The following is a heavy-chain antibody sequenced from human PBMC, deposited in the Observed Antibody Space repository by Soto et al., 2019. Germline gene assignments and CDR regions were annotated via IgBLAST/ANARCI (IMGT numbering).Heavy chain of an antibody. J-gene: IGHJ6*02. V-gene: IGHV3-13*05. CDR2: VGTAGDP. Sequence: HPGGSLRLSCAASGFTFSTYEMHWVRQAPGGGLEWVSGVGTAGDPYYSDSVRGRFTISRENAKNSLFLQMHSLRAGDTAIYYCTRVNSSTSAGMDAWGQGTTVTVSS. D-gene: IGHD3-22*01. CDR1: GFTFSTYE. CDR3: TRVNSSTSAGMDA.